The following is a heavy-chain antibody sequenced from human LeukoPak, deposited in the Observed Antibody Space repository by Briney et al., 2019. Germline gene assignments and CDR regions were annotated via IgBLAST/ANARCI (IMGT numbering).Heavy chain of an antibody. D-gene: IGHD2-15*01. Sequence: SQTLSLTCTVSGGSISSGDYYWSWIRRPPGKGLEWIGYIYYSGSTYYNPSLKSRVTISVDTSKNQSSLKLSSVTAADTAVYYCARDAGSHHDAFDIWGQGTMVTVSS. V-gene: IGHV4-30-4*01. CDR2: IYYSGST. J-gene: IGHJ3*02. CDR3: ARDAGSHHDAFDI. CDR1: GGSISSGDYY.